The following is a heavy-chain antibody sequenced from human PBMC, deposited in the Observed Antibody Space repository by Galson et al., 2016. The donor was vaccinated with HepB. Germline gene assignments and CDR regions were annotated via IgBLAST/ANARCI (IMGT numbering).Heavy chain of an antibody. CDR2: ISSTSDI. D-gene: IGHD6-6*01. CDR1: GFAFSSYT. Sequence: SLRLSCAASGFAFSSYTMTWVRQAAGKGLEWVSSISSTSDISYESSVKGRFTISRDNARTSLYLQMNSLRAEDTAVYYCARVAYSSSFWGQGTLVTVSS. J-gene: IGHJ4*02. V-gene: IGHV3-21*01. CDR3: ARVAYSSSF.